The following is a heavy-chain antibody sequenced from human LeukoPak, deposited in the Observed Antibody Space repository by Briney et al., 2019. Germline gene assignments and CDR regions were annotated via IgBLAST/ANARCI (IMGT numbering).Heavy chain of an antibody. Sequence: SETLSLTCTVSGGSISSYYWSWIRQPPGKGLEWIGYIYYSGSTNYNPSLKSRVTISVDTSKNQFSLKLSSVTAADTAVYYCASSIAAAGPFDYWGQGTLVTVSS. J-gene: IGHJ4*02. CDR3: ASSIAAAGPFDY. V-gene: IGHV4-59*01. CDR1: GGSISSYY. D-gene: IGHD6-13*01. CDR2: IYYSGST.